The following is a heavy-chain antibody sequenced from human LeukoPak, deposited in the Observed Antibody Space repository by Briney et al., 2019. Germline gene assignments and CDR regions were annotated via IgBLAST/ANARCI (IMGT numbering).Heavy chain of an antibody. V-gene: IGHV1-24*01. Sequence: ASVKVSCKVSGCTLTELSMHWVRQAPGKGLEWMGGFDPEDGETIYAQKFQGRVTMTEDTPTDTAYMELSSLRSEDTAVYYCATSIAARPFIDYWGQGTLVTVSS. CDR3: ATSIAARPFIDY. CDR1: GCTLTELS. CDR2: FDPEDGET. J-gene: IGHJ4*02. D-gene: IGHD6-6*01.